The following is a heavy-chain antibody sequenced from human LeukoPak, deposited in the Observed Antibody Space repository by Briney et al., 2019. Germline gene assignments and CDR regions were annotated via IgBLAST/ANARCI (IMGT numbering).Heavy chain of an antibody. D-gene: IGHD4-23*01. CDR2: IWYDGSNK. V-gene: IGHV3-33*08. CDR3: ARDDYGGPDY. CDR1: GFTYSSYW. J-gene: IGHJ4*02. Sequence: GGYLRLSCVASGFTYSSYWMSWVRQAPGKGLEWVAVIWYDGSNKYYADSVKGRFTISRDNSKNTLYLQMNSLRAEDTAVYYCARDDYGGPDYWGQGTLVTVSS.